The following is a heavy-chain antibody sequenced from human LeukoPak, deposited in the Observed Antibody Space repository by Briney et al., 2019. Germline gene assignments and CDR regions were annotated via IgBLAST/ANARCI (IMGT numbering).Heavy chain of an antibody. D-gene: IGHD4-11*01. CDR1: GFTFSSYD. V-gene: IGHV3-13*01. J-gene: IGHJ5*02. CDR3: VRGADYGNYGGFDP. CDR2: IGRSGDT. Sequence: GGSLRLSCAASGFTFSSYDMLWVRQVTGKGLEWVSSIGRSGDTYYADSVKGRFTISREQAKTSLYLQMNSLRAGDTAVYYCVRGADYGNYGGFDPWGQGTLVTVSS.